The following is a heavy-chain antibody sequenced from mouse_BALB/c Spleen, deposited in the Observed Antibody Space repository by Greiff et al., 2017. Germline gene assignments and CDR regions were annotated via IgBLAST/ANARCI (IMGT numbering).Heavy chain of an antibody. J-gene: IGHJ3*01. CDR1: GYAFTNYL. D-gene: IGHD1-1*02. CDR2: INPGSGGT. CDR3: AREEYYGHEILAY. V-gene: IGHV1-54*01. Sequence: QVQLQQSGAELVRPGTSVKVSCKASGYAFTNYLIEWVKQRPGQGLEWIGVINPGSGGTNYNEKFKGKATLTADKSSSTAYMQLSSLTSDDSAVYFCAREEYYGHEILAYWGQGTLVTVSA.